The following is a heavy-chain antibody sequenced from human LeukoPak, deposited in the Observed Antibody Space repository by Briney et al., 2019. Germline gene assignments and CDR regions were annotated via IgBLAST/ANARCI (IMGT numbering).Heavy chain of an antibody. CDR2: ISSSSNYI. CDR3: ARQYYYDSSGYYPAVGAFDI. J-gene: IGHJ3*02. D-gene: IGHD3-22*01. Sequence: GGSLRLSCAASGFTFSSYHMNWVRQAPGKGLEWVSSISSSSNYIYYADSVKGRFTISRDNAKNSLYLQMNSLRAEDTAVYYCARQYYYDSSGYYPAVGAFDIWGQGTMVTVSS. V-gene: IGHV3-21*01. CDR1: GFTFSSYH.